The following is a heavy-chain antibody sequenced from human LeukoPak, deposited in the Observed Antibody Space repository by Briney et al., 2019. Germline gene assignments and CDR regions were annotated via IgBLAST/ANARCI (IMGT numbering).Heavy chain of an antibody. D-gene: IGHD4-11*01. CDR3: ARRLPYNWFDP. Sequence: AGSLRLSCAASGFTFSSYWMHWVRQAPGKGLVWVSRISSDDNSATYADSVKGRFIISRDNAKNTLYLQMNSLRAEDTAVYYCARRLPYNWFDPWGQGTLVTVSS. J-gene: IGHJ5*02. CDR1: GFTFSSYW. CDR2: ISSDDNSA. V-gene: IGHV3-74*01.